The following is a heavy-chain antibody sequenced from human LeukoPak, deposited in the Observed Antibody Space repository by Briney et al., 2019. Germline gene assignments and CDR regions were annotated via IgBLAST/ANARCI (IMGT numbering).Heavy chain of an antibody. CDR2: INPNSGGT. D-gene: IGHD3-3*01. J-gene: IGHJ3*02. Sequence: ASVKVSRKASGYTFTGYYMHWVRQAPGQGLEWMGWINPNSGGTNYAQKFQGRVTMTRDTSISTAYMELSRLRSDDTAVYYCARDTDYDFWSGYYSENAFDIWGQGTMVTVSS. CDR1: GYTFTGYY. V-gene: IGHV1-2*02. CDR3: ARDTDYDFWSGYYSENAFDI.